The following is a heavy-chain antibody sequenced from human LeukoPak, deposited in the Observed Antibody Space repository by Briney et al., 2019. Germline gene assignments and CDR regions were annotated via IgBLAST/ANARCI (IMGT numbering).Heavy chain of an antibody. Sequence: SGTLSLTCAVSGGSISSSNWWSWVRQPPGKGLEWIGEIYHSGSTNYNPSLKSRVTISVDKSKNQFSLKLSSVTAADTAVYYCASGRATRTYYDYVWGSYRPEDAFDIWGQGTMVTVSS. CDR3: ASGRATRTYYDYVWGSYRPEDAFDI. CDR1: GGSISSSNW. J-gene: IGHJ3*02. D-gene: IGHD3-16*02. V-gene: IGHV4-4*02. CDR2: IYHSGST.